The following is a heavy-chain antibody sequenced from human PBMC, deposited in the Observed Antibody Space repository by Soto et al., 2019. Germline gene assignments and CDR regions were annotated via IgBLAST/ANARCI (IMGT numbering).Heavy chain of an antibody. V-gene: IGHV3-23*01. CDR2: ISGTGGSS. D-gene: IGHD6-19*01. J-gene: IGHJ2*01. Sequence: EVQLLESGGGLVQPGGSLRLSCAASGFTFSTYTMSWVRQAPGKGMECVSAISGTGGSSSYTDSVKGRFTISRDNSKNTLSLQMDGLRAEDTARYYCAKRAVAGRNWYFDLWGRGTLVTVSS. CDR1: GFTFSTYT. CDR3: AKRAVAGRNWYFDL.